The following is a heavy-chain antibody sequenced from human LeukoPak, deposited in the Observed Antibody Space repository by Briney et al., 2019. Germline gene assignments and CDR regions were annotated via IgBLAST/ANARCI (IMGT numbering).Heavy chain of an antibody. CDR2: ISDSGGST. CDR1: GFTFSSYA. Sequence: GGSLRLSCAASGFTFSSYAMSWVRQAPGKGLQWVSAISDSGGSTYYADSVKGRFTISRDNSKNTLYLQMNSLRAEDTAVYYCAKYYDSSGYWHFDYWGQGTLVTVSS. D-gene: IGHD3-22*01. V-gene: IGHV3-23*01. CDR3: AKYYDSSGYWHFDY. J-gene: IGHJ4*02.